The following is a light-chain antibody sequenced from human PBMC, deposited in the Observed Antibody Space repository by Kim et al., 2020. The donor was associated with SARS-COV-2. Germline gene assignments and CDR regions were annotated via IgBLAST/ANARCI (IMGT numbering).Light chain of an antibody. J-gene: IGKJ4*01. V-gene: IGKV3-11*01. Sequence: SWTQGEKATLSGRASQSMTKNLAGYKKKPGKAPRLLIYEASSRAKGIPARFRGSGSGTDFTLTISSLEPEDFAVYYCQQRFDWPLTFGGGTKLEI. CDR1: QSMTKN. CDR2: EAS. CDR3: QQRFDWPLT.